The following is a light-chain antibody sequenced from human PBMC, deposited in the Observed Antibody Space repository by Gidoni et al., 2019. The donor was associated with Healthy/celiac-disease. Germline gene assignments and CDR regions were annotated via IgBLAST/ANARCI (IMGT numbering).Light chain of an antibody. V-gene: IGKV1-9*01. CDR1: QGISSY. CDR3: QQLNSYLCNS. Sequence: DIQLTQSPSFLSASVGDRVTITCRASQGISSYLAWYQQKPGKAPKLLIYAASTLQSGVPSRFSGSGSGTEFTLTISSLQPEDFATYYCQQLNSYLCNSFXQXTKLEIK. CDR2: AAS. J-gene: IGKJ2*03.